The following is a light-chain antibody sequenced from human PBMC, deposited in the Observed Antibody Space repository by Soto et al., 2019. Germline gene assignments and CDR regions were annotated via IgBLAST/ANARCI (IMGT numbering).Light chain of an antibody. V-gene: IGLV2-14*01. CDR1: SSDVGAYNF. Sequence: QSALTQPASVSGSPGQSITISCTGTSSDVGAYNFVSWYQQHPGKAPKLLIYGVTDRPSGVSHRFSGSRSDSTASLTISGLQAEDEADYYCSSYTSSSTLIFGGGTQLTVL. CDR3: SSYTSSSTLI. J-gene: IGLJ2*01. CDR2: GVT.